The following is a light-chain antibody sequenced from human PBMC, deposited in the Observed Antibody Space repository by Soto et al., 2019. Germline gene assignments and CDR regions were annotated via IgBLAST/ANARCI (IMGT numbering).Light chain of an antibody. V-gene: IGLV2-8*01. CDR1: SRDVGNYDY. Sequence: QSALTQPPSASGSPGQSITIPCTGTSRDVGNYDYVSWYQQHPGKAPELMIYEVNKRPSGVPDRFSGSKSGNTASLTVSGLQADDEADYYCSSYAGSNNWVFGGGTKLTVL. CDR2: EVN. J-gene: IGLJ3*02. CDR3: SSYAGSNNWV.